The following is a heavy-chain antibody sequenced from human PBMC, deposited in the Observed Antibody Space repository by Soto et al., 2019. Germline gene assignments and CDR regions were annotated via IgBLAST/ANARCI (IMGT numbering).Heavy chain of an antibody. CDR2: ISYDGSNK. CDR3: ARGLVLFIYYYGMDV. J-gene: IGHJ6*01. Sequence: QVQLVESGGGVVQPGRSLRLSCAASRFTFSSYAMHWVRQAPGKGLEWVAVISYDGSNKYYADSVKGRFTISRDNSKNTLYLQMNSLRAEDTAVYYCARGLVLFIYYYGMDVW. V-gene: IGHV3-30-3*01. CDR1: RFTFSSYA. D-gene: IGHD6-19*01.